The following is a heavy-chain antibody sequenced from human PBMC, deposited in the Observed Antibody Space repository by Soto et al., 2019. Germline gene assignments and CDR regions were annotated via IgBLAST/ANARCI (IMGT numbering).Heavy chain of an antibody. CDR2: ISSSSSYI. CDR1: GFTFSSYS. J-gene: IGHJ4*02. Sequence: EVQLVESGGGLVKPGGSLRLSCAASGFTFSSYSMNWVRQAPGKGLEWVSSISSSSSYIYYADSVKGRFTISRDNAKNSLYLQMNSLRAEDTAVYYCARDRGRYSRHIDYWGQGTLVTVSS. D-gene: IGHD6-13*01. V-gene: IGHV3-21*01. CDR3: ARDRGRYSRHIDY.